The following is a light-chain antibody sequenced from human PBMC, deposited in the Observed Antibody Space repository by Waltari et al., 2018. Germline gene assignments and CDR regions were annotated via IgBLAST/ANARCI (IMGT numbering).Light chain of an antibody. J-gene: IGLJ3*02. CDR3: QSGGHGTWV. CDR1: SGHSSNI. V-gene: IGLV4-69*01. Sequence: QLVLTQSPSASASLGASVRLTCTLDSGHSSNIIAWHQQQPEKGPRYLMKVNSDVSHIKGDGIPDRFSGSGSGAARYLTIASVQSDDEADYYCQSGGHGTWVFGGGTKLTVL. CDR2: VNSDVSH.